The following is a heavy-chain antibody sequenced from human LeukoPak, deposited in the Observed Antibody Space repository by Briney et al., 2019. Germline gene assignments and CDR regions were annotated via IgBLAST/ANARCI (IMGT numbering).Heavy chain of an antibody. V-gene: IGHV3-7*01. Sequence: GGSLRLSCAASGFTFSRHWMGRVRQAPGKGLEWVANIKQDASQYYVDSVRGRFIISRDNAKNSLSLQMNSLRLEDTAVYYCARGPDFGDRLDYFDYWGQGTLVTVSS. J-gene: IGHJ4*02. CDR3: ARGPDFGDRLDYFDY. CDR1: GFTFSRHW. CDR2: IKQDASQ. D-gene: IGHD4-17*01.